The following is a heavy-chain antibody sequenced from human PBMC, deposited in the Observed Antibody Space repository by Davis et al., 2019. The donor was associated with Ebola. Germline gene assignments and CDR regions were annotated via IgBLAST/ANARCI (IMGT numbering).Heavy chain of an antibody. Sequence: SETLSLTCTVSGYSIRSGYYWGYFRQPPGKGLEWLGNIDYRGSTNYNPSLKSRVTISVHSSKNLFSLKLSSVTAADTAVYYCARGWDSSGWQTWGQGTLVTVSS. CDR1: GYSIRSGYY. CDR3: ARGWDSSGWQT. CDR2: IDYRGST. J-gene: IGHJ4*02. D-gene: IGHD6-19*01. V-gene: IGHV4-38-2*02.